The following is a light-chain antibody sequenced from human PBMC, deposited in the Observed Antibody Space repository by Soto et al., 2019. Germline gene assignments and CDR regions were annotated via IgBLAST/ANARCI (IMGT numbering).Light chain of an antibody. Sequence: IHITQSPSSVSASVGDRVTITCLASQGISSWLAWYQQKPGKAPKLLIYKASTLKSGVPSRFSGSGSGTEFTLTISSLQPDDFATYYCQHYNSYSEAFGQGTKVDIK. J-gene: IGKJ1*01. CDR1: QGISSW. CDR3: QHYNSYSEA. CDR2: KAS. V-gene: IGKV1-5*03.